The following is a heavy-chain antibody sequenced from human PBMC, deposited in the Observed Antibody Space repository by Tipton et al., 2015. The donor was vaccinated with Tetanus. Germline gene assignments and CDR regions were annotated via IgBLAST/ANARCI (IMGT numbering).Heavy chain of an antibody. CDR3: ARAHWLVQISPSNFDY. CDR1: GYTFTGYY. V-gene: IGHV1-2*02. CDR2: INPNSGGT. Sequence: QVQLVQSGAEVKKPGASVKVSCKASGYTFTGYYMHWVRQAPGQGLEWMGWINPNSGGTNYAQKFQGRVTMTRDTSISTAYMELSRLRSDDTAVYYCARAHWLVQISPSNFDYWGQGTLVTVSS. D-gene: IGHD6-19*01. J-gene: IGHJ4*02.